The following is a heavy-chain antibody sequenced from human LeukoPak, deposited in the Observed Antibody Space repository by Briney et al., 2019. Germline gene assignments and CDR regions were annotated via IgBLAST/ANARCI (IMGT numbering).Heavy chain of an antibody. CDR2: IDSSGSA. CDR1: GGSITSSRYY. Sequence: SETLSLTCTVSGGSITSSRYYWGWVRQPPGKVLEWVGSIDSSGSAYYNPSLKSRVTISVDTSRNQFSLKLSSVTAADTAVYYCARPNIVATITAAMDVWGQGTTVTVAS. D-gene: IGHD5-12*01. CDR3: ARPNIVATITAAMDV. J-gene: IGHJ6*02. V-gene: IGHV4-39*01.